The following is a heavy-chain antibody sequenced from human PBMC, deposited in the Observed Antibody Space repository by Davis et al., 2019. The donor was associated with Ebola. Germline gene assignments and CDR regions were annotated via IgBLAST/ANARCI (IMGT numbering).Heavy chain of an antibody. Sequence: SGPTLVKPTETLTLTCTVSGFSLSNARMGVSWIRQPPGKALEWLAHIFSNDEKSYSTSLKSRLTISKDTSKSQVVLTMTNMDPVDTATYYCARILGTDCSSTSCYLGYYYYYYYMDVWGKGTTVTVSS. CDR1: GFSLSNARMG. CDR3: ARILGTDCSSTSCYLGYYYYYYYMDV. V-gene: IGHV2-26*01. CDR2: IFSNDEK. D-gene: IGHD2-2*01. J-gene: IGHJ6*03.